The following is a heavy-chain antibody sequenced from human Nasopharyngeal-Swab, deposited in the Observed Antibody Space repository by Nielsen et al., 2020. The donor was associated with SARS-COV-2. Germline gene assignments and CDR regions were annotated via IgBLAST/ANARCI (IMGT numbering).Heavy chain of an antibody. J-gene: IGHJ3*02. CDR3: ARDSGRSTIFGVVIIDAFDI. V-gene: IGHV4-39*07. CDR1: GGSISSSSYY. CDR2: IYYSGST. Sequence: LETLSLTCTVSGGSISSSSYYWGWIRQPPGKGLEWIGSIYYSGSTYYNPSLKSRVTISVDTSKNQFSLKLSSVTAADTAVYYCARDSGRSTIFGVVIIDAFDIWGQGTMVTVSS. D-gene: IGHD3-3*01.